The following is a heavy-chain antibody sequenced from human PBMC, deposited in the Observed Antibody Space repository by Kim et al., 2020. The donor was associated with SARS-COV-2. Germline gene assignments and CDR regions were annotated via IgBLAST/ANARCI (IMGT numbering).Heavy chain of an antibody. CDR2: IRSKTNTYAT. CDR1: GFTFSDSG. D-gene: IGHD3-9*01. CDR3: TRTPTFYDVLTSFGGDAFDI. J-gene: IGHJ3*02. Sequence: GGSLRLSCAASGFTFSDSGIHWVRQASGKGLEWVGRIRSKTNTYATAYAASVNGRFTISRDDSENTAYLQMNSLKTDDTAVYYCTRTPTFYDVLTSFGGDAFDIWGQGTVVTVSS. V-gene: IGHV3-73*01.